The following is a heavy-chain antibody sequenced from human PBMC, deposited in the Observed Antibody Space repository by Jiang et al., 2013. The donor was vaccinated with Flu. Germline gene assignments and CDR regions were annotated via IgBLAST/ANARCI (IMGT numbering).Heavy chain of an antibody. CDR3: ARDPEYMAIDY. Sequence: LSLTCAVSGGSISSGIWWSWVRQPPGKGLEWIGEIDHTGGTNYHPSLRRRVTISIDKSKNQFSLNLRSVTAADTAIYYCARDPEYMAIDYWGPGTLVTVSS. D-gene: IGHD1-14*01. V-gene: IGHV4-4*02. CDR1: GGSISSGIW. J-gene: IGHJ4*02. CDR2: IDHTGGT.